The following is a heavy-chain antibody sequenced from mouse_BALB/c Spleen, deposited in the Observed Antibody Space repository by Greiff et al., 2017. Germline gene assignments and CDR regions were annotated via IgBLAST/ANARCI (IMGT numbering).Heavy chain of an antibody. CDR3: ARARRYGAGDWYFDV. V-gene: IGHV7-3*02. J-gene: IGHJ1*01. CDR2: IRNKANGYTT. Sequence: EVQVVESGGGLVQPGGSLRLSCAASGFTFTDYYMSWVRQPPGKALEWLGFIRNKANGYTTEYSASVKGRFTISRDNSQSILYLQMNTLRAEDSATYYCARARRYGAGDWYFDVWGAGTTVTVSS. D-gene: IGHD2-14*01. CDR1: GFTFTDYY.